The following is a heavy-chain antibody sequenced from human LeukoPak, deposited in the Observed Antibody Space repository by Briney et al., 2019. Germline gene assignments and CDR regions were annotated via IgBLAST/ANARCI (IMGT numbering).Heavy chain of an antibody. V-gene: IGHV3-23*01. CDR1: GFTFSSYA. Sequence: GGSLRLSCAASGFTFSSYAMSWVRQAPGKGLEWVSAISGSGGSTYYADSVKGRFTISRDNSKNTLYLQMNSLRSEDTAVYYCAKVRNYYGSGNGMDVWGQGTTVTVSS. CDR3: AKVRNYYGSGNGMDV. J-gene: IGHJ6*02. CDR2: ISGSGGST. D-gene: IGHD3-10*01.